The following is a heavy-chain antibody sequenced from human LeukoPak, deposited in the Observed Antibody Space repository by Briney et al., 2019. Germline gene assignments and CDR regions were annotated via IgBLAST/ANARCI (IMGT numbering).Heavy chain of an antibody. CDR1: GFTVSSNS. CDR3: ARVVVVAGFDY. CDR2: IFSST. J-gene: IGHJ4*02. D-gene: IGHD2-15*01. V-gene: IGHV3-53*01. Sequence: GGSLRLSCTVSGFTVSSNSMSWVRQAPGKGLEWVSFIFSSTHYSDSVKGRFTISRDNSKNTLYLQMNSLRAEDTAVYYCARVVVVAGFDYWGQGTLVTVSS.